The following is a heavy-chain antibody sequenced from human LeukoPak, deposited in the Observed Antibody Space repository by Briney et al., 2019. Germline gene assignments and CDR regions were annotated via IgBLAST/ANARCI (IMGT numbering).Heavy chain of an antibody. V-gene: IGHV4-30-2*01. Sequence: SETLSLTCAVSGGSISSGGYSWSWIRQPPGKGLEWIGYIYHSGSTYYNPSLKSRVTISVDRSKNQFSLKLSSVTAADTAVYYCAREVGYSNYHWFDPWGQGTWSPSPQ. J-gene: IGHJ5*02. CDR1: GGSISSGGYS. CDR3: AREVGYSNYHWFDP. CDR2: IYHSGST. D-gene: IGHD4-11*01.